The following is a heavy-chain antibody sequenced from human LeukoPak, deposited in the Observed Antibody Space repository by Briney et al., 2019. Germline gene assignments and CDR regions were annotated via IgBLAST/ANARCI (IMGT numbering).Heavy chain of an antibody. Sequence: PGGSLRLSCAASGFTFSTYAMSWVRQAPGKGREWVSAISGSGGSTFYADSVKGRFTISRDNSKNTLYLQMNSLRAEDTALYYCAKELNNLGFDYWGQGTLVTVSS. D-gene: IGHD1-14*01. V-gene: IGHV3-23*01. CDR2: ISGSGGST. CDR3: AKELNNLGFDY. CDR1: GFTFSTYA. J-gene: IGHJ4*02.